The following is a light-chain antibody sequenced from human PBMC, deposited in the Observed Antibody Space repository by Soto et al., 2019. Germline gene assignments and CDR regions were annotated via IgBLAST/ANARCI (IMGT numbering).Light chain of an antibody. CDR1: QSVSDN. J-gene: IGKJ2*01. CDR3: QQSNNWPYT. CDR2: GAS. V-gene: IGKV3-15*01. Sequence: EIVMTQSPATLSASPGERVTLSCSASQSVSDNLAWYQQKPGQAPRLLIYGASTRATTIPARFSGSGSGTEFTLTISSLQSEDFAVYYCQQSNNWPYTFGQGTKLDIK.